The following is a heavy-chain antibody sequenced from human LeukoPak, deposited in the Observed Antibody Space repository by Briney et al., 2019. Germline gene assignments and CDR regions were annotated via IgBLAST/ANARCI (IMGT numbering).Heavy chain of an antibody. Sequence: PGGSLRLSCAASGFTFSSYGMHWVRQAPGKGLEWVAFIRYDGSNKYYADSVKGRFTISRDNAKNSLYLQMNSLRAEDTAVYYCARDGEEIAPFDYWGQGTLVTVSS. V-gene: IGHV3-30*02. CDR3: ARDGEEIAPFDY. J-gene: IGHJ4*02. CDR1: GFTFSSYG. D-gene: IGHD5-24*01. CDR2: IRYDGSNK.